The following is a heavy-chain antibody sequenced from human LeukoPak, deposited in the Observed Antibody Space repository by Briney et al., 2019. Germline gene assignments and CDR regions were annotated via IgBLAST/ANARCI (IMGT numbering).Heavy chain of an antibody. Sequence: PGGSLRLSCAASGFMFGTYWMHWVRQAPGKGLEWVANIKEDGGEKFIAESVKGRFTISRDNAKNSLYLQMNSLRPEDTAVYYCARATYGSSGLGYWGQGTLVTVSS. CDR2: IKEDGGEK. V-gene: IGHV3-7*04. D-gene: IGHD3-22*01. CDR3: ARATYGSSGLGY. CDR1: GFMFGTYW. J-gene: IGHJ4*02.